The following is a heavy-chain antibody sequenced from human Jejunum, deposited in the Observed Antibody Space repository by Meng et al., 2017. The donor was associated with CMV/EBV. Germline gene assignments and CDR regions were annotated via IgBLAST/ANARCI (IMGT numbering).Heavy chain of an antibody. CDR2: ISSDSNYI. V-gene: IGHV3-21*02. CDR1: GFTFSSYS. Sequence: VQLVESGGGLVKPGGSXXLSCAGSGFTFSSYSMNWVRQAPGRGLEWVSSISSDSNYIYYADSVRGRFTISRDNANNSLFLQMNNLRVDDTAVYYCTRDYCSSTTCPADYWGQGTLVTVSS. D-gene: IGHD2-2*01. J-gene: IGHJ4*02. CDR3: TRDYCSSTTCPADY.